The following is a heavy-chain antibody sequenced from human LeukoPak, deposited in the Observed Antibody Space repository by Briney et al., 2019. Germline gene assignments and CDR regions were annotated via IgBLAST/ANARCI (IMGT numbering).Heavy chain of an antibody. CDR3: ARGPFASGSYSLYGYGSVFDY. CDR2: INQDETEK. J-gene: IGHJ4*02. CDR1: GFTFSSYA. Sequence: GRSLRLSCAASGFTFSSYAMHWVRQAPGKGLEWVANINQDETEKFYVDSVVGRFTISRDNGKNFLYLQMNSLRAEDTAVYYYARGPFASGSYSLYGYGSVFDYWGQGTLVTVSS. V-gene: IGHV3-7*01. D-gene: IGHD3-10*01.